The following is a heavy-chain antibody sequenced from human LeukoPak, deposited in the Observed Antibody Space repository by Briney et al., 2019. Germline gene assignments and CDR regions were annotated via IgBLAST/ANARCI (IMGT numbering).Heavy chain of an antibody. Sequence: GGSLRLSCAASGFTFSSYAMHWVRQAPGKGLEWVAVISYDGSNKYYADSVKGRFTISRDNSKNTLYLQMNSLRAEDTAVYYCARDSLDYDSSGYLDYWGQGTLVTVSS. CDR1: GFTFSSYA. CDR3: ARDSLDYDSSGYLDY. J-gene: IGHJ4*02. D-gene: IGHD3-22*01. V-gene: IGHV3-30*04. CDR2: ISYDGSNK.